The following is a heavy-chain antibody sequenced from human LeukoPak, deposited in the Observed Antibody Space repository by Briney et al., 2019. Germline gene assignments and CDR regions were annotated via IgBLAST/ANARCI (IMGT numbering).Heavy chain of an antibody. V-gene: IGHV1-69*04. CDR3: ARGSGSYIFDP. D-gene: IGHD3-10*01. Sequence: ASVKVSCKAPGGTFSSYAISWVRQAPGQGLEWMGRIIPILGIANYAQKFQGRVTITADKSTSTAYMELSSLRSEDTAVYYCARGSGSYIFDPWGQGTLVTVSS. CDR2: IIPILGIA. J-gene: IGHJ5*02. CDR1: GGTFSSYA.